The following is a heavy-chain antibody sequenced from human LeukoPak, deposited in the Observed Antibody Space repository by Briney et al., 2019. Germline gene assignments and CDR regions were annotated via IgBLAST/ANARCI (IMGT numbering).Heavy chain of an antibody. CDR3: ARVVRADYDYVWGSYHPLGTYFDY. V-gene: IGHV1-69*05. CDR2: IIPIFGTA. J-gene: IGHJ4*02. D-gene: IGHD3-16*02. Sequence: ASVKVSRKASGGTFSSYAISWVRQAPGQGLEWMGGIIPIFGTANYAQKFQGRVTITTDESTSTAYMELSSLRSEDTAVYYCARVVRADYDYVWGSYHPLGTYFDYWGQGTLVTVSS. CDR1: GGTFSSYA.